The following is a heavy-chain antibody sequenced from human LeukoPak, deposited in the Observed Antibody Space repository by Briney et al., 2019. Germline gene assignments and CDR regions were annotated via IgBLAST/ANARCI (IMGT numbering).Heavy chain of an antibody. D-gene: IGHD3-3*01. V-gene: IGHV4-61*02. J-gene: IGHJ5*02. CDR2: IYTSGST. Sequence: SQTLSLTCTVSGGSISSGSYFWSWIRQPAGKGLAWIGRIYTSGSTNYNPSLKSRVTMSVDTSENQFSLKLSSVTAADTAVYYCARADARSRSWFDPWGQGTLVTVSS. CDR1: GGSISSGSYF. CDR3: ARADARSRSWFDP.